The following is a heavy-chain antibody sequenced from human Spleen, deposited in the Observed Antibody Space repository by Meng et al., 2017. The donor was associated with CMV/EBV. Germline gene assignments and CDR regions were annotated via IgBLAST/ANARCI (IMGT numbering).Heavy chain of an antibody. Sequence: SETLSLTCTVSGYSISSGSYYWSWIRQPPGKGLEWIGYIYYSGSTNYNPSLKSRVTISVDTSKNQFSLKLSSVTAADTAVYYCASHGDYYYYYGMDVWGQGTTVTVSS. V-gene: IGHV4-61*01. CDR1: GYSISSGSYY. CDR2: IYYSGST. J-gene: IGHJ6*02. CDR3: ASHGDYYYYYGMDV. D-gene: IGHD3-3*01.